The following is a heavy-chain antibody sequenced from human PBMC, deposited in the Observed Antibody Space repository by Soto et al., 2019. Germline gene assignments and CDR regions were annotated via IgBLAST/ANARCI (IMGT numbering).Heavy chain of an antibody. J-gene: IGHJ6*02. V-gene: IGHV1-3*01. CDR3: ARDSGGMDV. Sequence: ASVKVSCKTSGYTFTSYGLHLVRQAPGQRLEGMGWINAGNGNTKYSQKFQGRVIITRDTSASTAYMELRSLRSEDTAVYYCARDSGGMDVWGQGTTVTVSS. CDR2: INAGNGNT. CDR1: GYTFTSYG.